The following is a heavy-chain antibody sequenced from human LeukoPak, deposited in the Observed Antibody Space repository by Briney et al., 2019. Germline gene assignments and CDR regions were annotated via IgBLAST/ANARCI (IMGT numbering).Heavy chain of an antibody. CDR1: GYTFTSYY. CDR3: ARRIPRDGAGGGGANWFDP. CDR2: INPNSGGT. J-gene: IGHJ5*02. D-gene: IGHD2-2*02. Sequence: ASVKASCKASGYTFTSYYMHWVRQAPGQGLEWMGWINPNSGGTNYVQKFQGRVTMTRDTSISKAYMELSRLTSDDTAVYYCARRIPRDGAGGGGANWFDPWGQGTLVTVSS. V-gene: IGHV1-2*02.